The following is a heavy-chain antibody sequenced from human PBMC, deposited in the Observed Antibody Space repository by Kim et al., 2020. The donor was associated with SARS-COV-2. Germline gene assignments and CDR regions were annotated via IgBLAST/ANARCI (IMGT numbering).Heavy chain of an antibody. CDR1: GYSFTSYL. CDR2: IYPGDSDT. D-gene: IGHD5-12*01. CDR3: ARRVATIEGDYYYYYGMDV. J-gene: IGHJ6*02. Sequence: GESLKISCKGSGYSFTSYLIGWVRQMPGKGLEWMGVIYPGDSDTRYSPSFQGQVTISADKSISTAYLQWSSLKASDTAMYYCARRVATIEGDYYYYYGMDVWGQGTTVTVSS. V-gene: IGHV5-51*01.